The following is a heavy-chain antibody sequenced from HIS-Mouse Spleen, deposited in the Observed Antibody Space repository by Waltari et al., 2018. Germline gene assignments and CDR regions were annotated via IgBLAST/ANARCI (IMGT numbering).Heavy chain of an antibody. D-gene: IGHD3-3*01. V-gene: IGHV4-39*07. J-gene: IGHJ4*02. CDR3: ARVRFLEWLLYFDY. Sequence: QLQLQESGPGLVKPSETLSLTCTVAGGSISSSSYYWGWIRQPPGEGLEWIGSIYYSGSHSYNPALKSRVTISVDTSKNQFSLKLSCVTAADTAVYYCARVRFLEWLLYFDYWGQGTLVTVSS. CDR2: IYYSGSH. CDR1: GGSISSSSYY.